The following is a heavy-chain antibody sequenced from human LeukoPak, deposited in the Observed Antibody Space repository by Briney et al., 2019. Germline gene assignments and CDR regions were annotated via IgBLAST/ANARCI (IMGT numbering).Heavy chain of an antibody. D-gene: IGHD3-10*01. CDR1: GYTFTGYY. V-gene: IGHV1-2*02. CDR2: INPNSGGT. J-gene: IGHJ6*02. Sequence: ASVKVSCKASGYTFTGYYMHWVRQAPGQGLEWMGWINPNSGGTNYAQKFQGRVTMTRDTSISTAYMELSRLRSDDMAVYYCARDRAYGSGIDPPDYGMDVWGQGTTVTVSS. CDR3: ARDRAYGSGIDPPDYGMDV.